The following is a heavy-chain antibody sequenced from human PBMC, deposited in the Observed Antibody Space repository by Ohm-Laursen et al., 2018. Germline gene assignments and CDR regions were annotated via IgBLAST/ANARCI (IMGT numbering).Heavy chain of an antibody. Sequence: SLRLSCTASGFTVSSNYMSWVRQAPGKGLEWVSVIYSGGSTYYADSVKGRFTISRDNSKNTLYLHMNSLRVEDTAVYYCARGPSTGGEGFLDYWGQGTLVTVSS. CDR3: ARGPSTGGEGFLDY. CDR2: IYSGGST. CDR1: GFTVSSNY. J-gene: IGHJ4*02. D-gene: IGHD3-16*01. V-gene: IGHV3-53*01.